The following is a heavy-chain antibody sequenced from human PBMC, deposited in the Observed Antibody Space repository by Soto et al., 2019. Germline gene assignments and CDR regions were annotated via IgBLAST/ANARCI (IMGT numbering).Heavy chain of an antibody. V-gene: IGHV3-21*01. Sequence: EVQLVESGGGLVKPGGSLRLSCAASGFTFSSYSMNWVRQAPGKGLEWVSSISSSSSYIYYADSVKGRFTISRDNAKNSLYLQMNSLRAEDTAVYYCARDMTQNDAFDIWGQGTMVTVFS. CDR3: ARDMTQNDAFDI. J-gene: IGHJ3*02. D-gene: IGHD2-21*02. CDR1: GFTFSSYS. CDR2: ISSSSSYI.